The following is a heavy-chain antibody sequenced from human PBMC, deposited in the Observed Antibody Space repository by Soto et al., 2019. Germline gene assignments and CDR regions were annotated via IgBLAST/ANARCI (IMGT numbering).Heavy chain of an antibody. V-gene: IGHV1-69*12. J-gene: IGHJ6*02. CDR2: IIPIFGTA. D-gene: IGHD6-6*01. Sequence: QVQLVQSGAEVKKPGSSVKVSCKASGGTFSSYAISWVRQAPGQGLEWMGGIIPIFGTANYAQKFQGRVTITADESTRTAYMEQSSLRSEDTAVDYCADQLVRGTYYDYYCIDVWGQGTTVTVSS. CDR1: GGTFSSYA. CDR3: ADQLVRGTYYDYYCIDV.